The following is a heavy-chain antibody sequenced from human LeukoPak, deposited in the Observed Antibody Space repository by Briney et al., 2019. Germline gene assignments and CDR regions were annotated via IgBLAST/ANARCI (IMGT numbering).Heavy chain of an antibody. CDR1: GGTFRGYY. V-gene: IGHV4-34*01. Sequence: SETLSLTCAVYGGTFRGYYWSWIRKPPGKGLEWIGEINHSGSTNYNPSLKSRVTISVDTSKNQFSLKLSSVTAADTAVYYCARGLRFLVVWGQGTTVTVSS. CDR2: INHSGST. J-gene: IGHJ6*02. CDR3: ARGLRFLVV. D-gene: IGHD3-3*01.